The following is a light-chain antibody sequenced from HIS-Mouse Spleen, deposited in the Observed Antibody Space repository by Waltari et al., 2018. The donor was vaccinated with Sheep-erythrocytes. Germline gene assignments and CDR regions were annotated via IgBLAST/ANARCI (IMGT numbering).Light chain of an antibody. CDR2: EDS. Sequence: SSELTQPPSVSVSPGQPARITCPGDALPKQYAYWYQQKSGQAPVLVIYEDSKRPSGRPERFSGSSSGTMATLTISGAQVEDEADYYCYSTDSSGNHSVFGGGTKLTVL. V-gene: IGLV3-10*01. CDR1: ALPKQY. CDR3: YSTDSSGNHSV. J-gene: IGLJ2*01.